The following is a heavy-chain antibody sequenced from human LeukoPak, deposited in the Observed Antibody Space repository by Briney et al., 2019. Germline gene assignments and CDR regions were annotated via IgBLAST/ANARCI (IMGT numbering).Heavy chain of an antibody. CDR3: ARVHRINYVVVVVAAAPDDDAFDI. J-gene: IGHJ3*02. Sequence: GASVKVSCKASGYTFTSYDINWVRQATAQGIERMGWMNPNSGNAGYAQKFQGRGTMTWNTSISTAYMELRSLRSEDTAVYYCARVHRINYVVVVVAAAPDDDAFDIWGQGTMVTVSS. CDR1: GYTFTSYD. CDR2: MNPNSGNA. D-gene: IGHD2-15*01. V-gene: IGHV1-8*01.